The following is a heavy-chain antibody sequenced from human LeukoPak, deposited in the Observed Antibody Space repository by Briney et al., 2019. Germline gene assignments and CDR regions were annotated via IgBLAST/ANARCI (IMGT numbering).Heavy chain of an antibody. J-gene: IGHJ4*02. Sequence: PGRSLRLSCAASGFTFDDYAMHWVRQAPGKGLEWVSGISWNSGSIGYADSVKGRFTISRDNAKNSLYLQMNSLRAEDTAVYYCARGPLRYFDWLLYESGSDDYWGQGTLVTVSS. CDR1: GFTFDDYA. CDR3: ARGPLRYFDWLLYESGSDDY. D-gene: IGHD3-9*01. V-gene: IGHV3-9*01. CDR2: ISWNSGSI.